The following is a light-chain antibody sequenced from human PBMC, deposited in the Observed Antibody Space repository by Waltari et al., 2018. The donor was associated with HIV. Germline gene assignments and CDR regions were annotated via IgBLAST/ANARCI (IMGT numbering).Light chain of an antibody. CDR3: GTWDSSLSADVV. J-gene: IGLJ2*01. V-gene: IGLV1-51*01. Sequence: QSVLTQPPSVSAAPGQKVTISCSGSSSNIGNNYVSWYQQLPGTAPKLLIYDNNKRPSGIPDRVSGSKSGTSATLGITGLQTGDEADDYCGTWDSSLSADVVFGGGTKLTVL. CDR1: SSNIGNNY. CDR2: DNN.